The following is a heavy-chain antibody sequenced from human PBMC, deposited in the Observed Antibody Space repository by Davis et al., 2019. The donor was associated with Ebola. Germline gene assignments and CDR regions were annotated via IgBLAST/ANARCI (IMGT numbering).Heavy chain of an antibody. J-gene: IGHJ6*04. CDR3: ARGPLSPYYGMDV. D-gene: IGHD2/OR15-2a*01. Sequence: ASVKVSCKASGYTFTSYGISWVRHAPGQGLEWMGWISAYNGNTNYAQKLQGRVTITRDTSASTAYMELSSLRSEDTAVYYCARGPLSPYYGMDVWGKGTTVTVSS. V-gene: IGHV1-18*04. CDR2: ISAYNGNT. CDR1: GYTFTSYG.